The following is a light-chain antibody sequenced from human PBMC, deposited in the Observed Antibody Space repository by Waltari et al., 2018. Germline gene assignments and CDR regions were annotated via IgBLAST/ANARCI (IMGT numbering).Light chain of an antibody. V-gene: IGLV2-23*01. CDR1: SSDVGSYNL. CDR3: CSYAGNSMV. Sequence: QSALTQPAPVSGSPGQSSTLACTGTSSDVGSYNLVSWYQQYPGKAPKFMIYEGSKRPSGVSNRFSGSKSGNTASLTISGLQAEYEADYYCCSYAGNSMVFGGGTKLTVL. CDR2: EGS. J-gene: IGLJ2*01.